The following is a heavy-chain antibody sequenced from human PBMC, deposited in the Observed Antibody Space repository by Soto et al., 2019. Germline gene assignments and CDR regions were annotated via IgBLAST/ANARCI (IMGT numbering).Heavy chain of an antibody. D-gene: IGHD5-18*01. V-gene: IGHV3-30*18. Sequence: QVQLVESGGGVVQPGRSLRLSCAASGFTFSSYAMHWVRQAPGKGLEWVAVISYDGSNKYYADSVMGRFTISKDNSKNTLYLQMNSLRPEDTAVYYCAKDLEDASMVDYWGQGTLVTVSS. CDR1: GFTFSSYA. CDR2: ISYDGSNK. CDR3: AKDLEDASMVDY. J-gene: IGHJ4*02.